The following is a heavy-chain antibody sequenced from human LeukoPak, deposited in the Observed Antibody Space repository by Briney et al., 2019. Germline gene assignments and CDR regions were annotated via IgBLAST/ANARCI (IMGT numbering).Heavy chain of an antibody. CDR1: GFTFSSYA. CDR2: ISYDGSNK. D-gene: IGHD2-15*01. Sequence: GRSLRRSRAASGFTFSSYAMHWVRQAPGKGLEWVAVISYDGSNKYYADSVKGRFTISRDNSKNTLYLQMNSLRAEDTAVYYCAKGGSYKDYYYYMDVWGKGTTVTISS. CDR3: AKGGSYKDYYYYMDV. J-gene: IGHJ6*03. V-gene: IGHV3-30*04.